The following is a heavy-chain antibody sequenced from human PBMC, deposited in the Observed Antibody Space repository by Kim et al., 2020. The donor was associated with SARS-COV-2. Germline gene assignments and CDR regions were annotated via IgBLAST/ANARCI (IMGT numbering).Heavy chain of an antibody. D-gene: IGHD4-17*01. Sequence: SETLSLTCAVSGGSISSSDWWSWVRQPPGKGLEWIGEIYHSGSTNYNQSLKRRVTISVDKSKNQFSLKLSSVTAADTAIYYCARLQLQKPRRIVTTVVTRGTYYFDYWGQGTLVTVSS. CDR3: ARLQLQKPRRIVTTVVTRGTYYFDY. CDR1: GGSISSSDW. CDR2: IYHSGST. J-gene: IGHJ4*02. V-gene: IGHV4-4*02.